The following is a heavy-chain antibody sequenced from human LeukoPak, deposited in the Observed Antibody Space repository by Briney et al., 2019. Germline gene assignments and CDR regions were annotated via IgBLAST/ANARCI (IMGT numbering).Heavy chain of an antibody. Sequence: GESLRLSCAASAFSFSDYSMNWVRHAPGSGREWISYIDTSSSNMYYADSGMGCFTIATDNAKESLYLQMNSLRDEDTAVYYCAREDDSWGPNNLDLWGQGTMVTVSS. CDR1: AFSFSDYS. V-gene: IGHV3-48*02. CDR2: IDTSSSNM. J-gene: IGHJ3*01. D-gene: IGHD7-27*01. CDR3: AREDDSWGPNNLDL.